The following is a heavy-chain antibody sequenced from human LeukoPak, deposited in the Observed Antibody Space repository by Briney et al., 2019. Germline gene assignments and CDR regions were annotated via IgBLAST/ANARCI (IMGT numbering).Heavy chain of an antibody. CDR2: IRPSGDNT. D-gene: IGHD3-10*01. CDR3: ATGGLLWFGECNY. CDR1: GFTFSSYD. V-gene: IGHV3-23*01. Sequence: GGSLRLSCAASGFTFSSYDMTWVRQAPGRGLEWVSSIRPSGDNTYYGDAVKGRFTISRDNAKNSLYLQMNSLRAEDTAVYYCATGGLLWFGECNYWGQGTLVTVSS. J-gene: IGHJ4*02.